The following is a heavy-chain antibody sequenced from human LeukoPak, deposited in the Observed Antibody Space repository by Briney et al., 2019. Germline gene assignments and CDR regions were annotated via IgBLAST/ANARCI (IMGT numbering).Heavy chain of an antibody. J-gene: IGHJ4*02. CDR1: GGSISSGGYY. CDR2: IYYSGST. D-gene: IGHD1-7*01. V-gene: IGHV4-31*03. Sequence: PSQTLSLTCTVSGGSISSGGYYWSWIRQHPGKGLEWIGYIYYSGSTYYNPSLKSRVTISVDTSKNQFSLKLSSVTAADTAVYYCASTNWNYAWAGLDYWGQGTLVTVSS. CDR3: ASTNWNYAWAGLDY.